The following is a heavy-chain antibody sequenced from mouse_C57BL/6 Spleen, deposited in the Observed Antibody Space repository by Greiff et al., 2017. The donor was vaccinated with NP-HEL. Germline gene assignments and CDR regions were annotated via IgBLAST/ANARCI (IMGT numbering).Heavy chain of an antibody. Sequence: VQLQQSGAELVRPGTSVKLSCKASGYTFTSYWMHWVKQRPGQGLEWIGVIDPSDSYTNYNQKFKGKATLTVDTSSSTAYMQLSSLTSEDSAVYYCANYGSSFYAMDYWGQGTSVTVSS. CDR2: IDPSDSYT. CDR1: GYTFTSYW. V-gene: IGHV1-59*01. CDR3: ANYGSSFYAMDY. J-gene: IGHJ4*01. D-gene: IGHD1-1*01.